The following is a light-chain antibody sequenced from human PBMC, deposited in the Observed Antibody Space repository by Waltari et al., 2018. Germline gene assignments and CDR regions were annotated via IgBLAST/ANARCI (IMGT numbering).Light chain of an antibody. CDR3: QQASSFLRP. CDR1: HHIDPG. V-gene: IGKV1-12*01. Sequence: DILLTQSSSSVSASVGDRVTISCRSSHHIDPGLAWYQQKPGNAPKLVIYATSSLQSRVPSRFSGTGAETEFTLSISSLQPDEFATYYCQQASSFLRPFDQGTRLE. J-gene: IGKJ5*01. CDR2: ATS.